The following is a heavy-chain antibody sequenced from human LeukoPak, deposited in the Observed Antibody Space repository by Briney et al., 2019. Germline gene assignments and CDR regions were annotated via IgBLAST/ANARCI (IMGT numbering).Heavy chain of an antibody. CDR1: GFTFNNNG. D-gene: IGHD3-22*01. CDR3: ARDRDYYDSSGYYYGENAFDI. Sequence: PGGSLRLSCAASGFTFNNNGMNWVRQAPGKGLEWVSYIGSSSSDIYYADSVKGRFTISRDNAKNSLYLQMNSLRAEDTAVYYCARDRDYYDSSGYYYGENAFDIWGQGTMVTVSS. J-gene: IGHJ3*02. V-gene: IGHV3-21*05. CDR2: IGSSSSDI.